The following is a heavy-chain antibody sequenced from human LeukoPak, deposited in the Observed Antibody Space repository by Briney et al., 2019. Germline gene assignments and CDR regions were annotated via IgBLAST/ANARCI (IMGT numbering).Heavy chain of an antibody. J-gene: IGHJ4*02. CDR1: GFTLSSYA. Sequence: GGSLRLSCAASGFTLSSYAMNWVRQAPGRGLEWVSVTYSGGSTDYADSVKGRFTISRDNSKNTLYLQMNTLRVEDTAVYYCAGGLGYARTYWGQGTLVTVSS. CDR3: AGGLGYARTY. V-gene: IGHV3-66*01. CDR2: TYSGGST. D-gene: IGHD2-2*01.